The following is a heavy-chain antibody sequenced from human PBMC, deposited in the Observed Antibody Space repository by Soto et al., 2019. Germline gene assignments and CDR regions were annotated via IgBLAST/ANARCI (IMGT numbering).Heavy chain of an antibody. CDR2: IYWDDDK. CDR3: AHRHTSFYDILTGYPSDAFDI. CDR1: GFSLSTSGVG. Sequence: SGPTLVNPTQTLTLTCTFSGFSLSTSGVGVGWIRQPPGKALEWLALIYWDDDKRYGPSLKSRLTITKDTSKNQVVLTMTNMDPVDTATYYCAHRHTSFYDILTGYPSDAFDIWGQGTMVTVSS. J-gene: IGHJ3*02. V-gene: IGHV2-5*05. D-gene: IGHD3-9*01.